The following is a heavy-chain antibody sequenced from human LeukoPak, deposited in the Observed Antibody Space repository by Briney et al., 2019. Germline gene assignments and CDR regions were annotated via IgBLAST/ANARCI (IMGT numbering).Heavy chain of an antibody. Sequence: GGSLRLSCAASGFTFNSYSMNWVRQAPGKGLEWVSSISGSNSYIYYADSMKGRFTISRDNAKNSLYLQLNSLRADDTAVYFRARDRGGSYYDYWGQGTLVTVSS. J-gene: IGHJ4*02. V-gene: IGHV3-21*01. CDR3: ARDRGGSYYDY. D-gene: IGHD1-26*01. CDR1: GFTFNSYS. CDR2: ISGSNSYI.